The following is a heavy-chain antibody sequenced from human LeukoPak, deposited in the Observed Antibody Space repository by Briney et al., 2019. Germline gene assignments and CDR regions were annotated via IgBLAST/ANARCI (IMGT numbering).Heavy chain of an antibody. Sequence: GGSLRLSCAASGFTFSSYAMHWVRQAPGKGLEWVAVISYDESNKYYADSVKGRFTISRDNSKNTLYLQMSSLRAEDTAVYYCARDLYYDSSGYYYYYGMDVWGQGTTVTVSS. CDR2: ISYDESNK. V-gene: IGHV3-30-3*01. J-gene: IGHJ6*02. CDR1: GFTFSSYA. CDR3: ARDLYYDSSGYYYYYGMDV. D-gene: IGHD3-22*01.